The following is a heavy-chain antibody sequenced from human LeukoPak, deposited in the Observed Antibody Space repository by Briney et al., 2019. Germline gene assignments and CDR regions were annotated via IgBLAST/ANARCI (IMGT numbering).Heavy chain of an antibody. J-gene: IGHJ3*02. CDR1: GGSFSGYY. D-gene: IGHD4-17*01. Sequence: SETLSLTCAVYGGSFSGYYWSWIRQPPGKGLEWIGEINHSGSTNNNPSLKSRVTISVDTSKNQFSLKLSSVTAADTAVYYCARGTTVTTGAFDIWGQGTMVTVSS. V-gene: IGHV4-34*01. CDR2: INHSGST. CDR3: ARGTTVTTGAFDI.